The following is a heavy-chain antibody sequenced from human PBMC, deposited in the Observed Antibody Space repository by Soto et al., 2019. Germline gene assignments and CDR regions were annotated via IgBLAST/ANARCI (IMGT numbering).Heavy chain of an antibody. CDR3: SRGVITVAGAGLFDY. Sequence: QVQLQESGPGLVKPSETLSLTCTVSGDSISSSFWSWIRQPPGKGLEWMGYISPSGSTTYNPSLKSRITISVDRGKDQFALKVTSVTAADTAVYYCSRGVITVAGAGLFDYWGPGTLITVST. D-gene: IGHD6-19*01. CDR1: GDSISSSF. J-gene: IGHJ4*02. V-gene: IGHV4-59*01. CDR2: ISPSGST.